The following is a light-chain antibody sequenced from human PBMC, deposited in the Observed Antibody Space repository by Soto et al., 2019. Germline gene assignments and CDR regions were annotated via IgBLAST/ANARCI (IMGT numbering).Light chain of an antibody. J-gene: IGLJ1*01. CDR1: SSDVGAYNL. Sequence: QSALTQPASVSGSPGQSITISCTGTSSDVGAYNLVSRYQHLPDKAPKLIISEVTNRPSGVSDRFSGSKSGNTASLTISGLQAEDEADYYCASLTTTNFVFGSGTKVTVL. CDR2: EVT. V-gene: IGLV2-14*01. CDR3: ASLTTTNFV.